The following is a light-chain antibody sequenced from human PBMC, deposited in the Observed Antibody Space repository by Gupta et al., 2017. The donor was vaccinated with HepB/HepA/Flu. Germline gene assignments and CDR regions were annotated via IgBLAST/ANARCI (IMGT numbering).Light chain of an antibody. CDR2: LNN. CDR1: SSNIGSNT. Sequence: VLRQPPSASVTPGQRVTIPCSGTSSNIGSNTVNWYQQLPGSAPRLLIYLNNQRPSGVSDRFSGSKSGTSASLAISRLQSEDEAIYFCSLWDASLQVVFGGGTKLTVL. V-gene: IGLV1-44*01. CDR3: SLWDASLQVV. J-gene: IGLJ2*01.